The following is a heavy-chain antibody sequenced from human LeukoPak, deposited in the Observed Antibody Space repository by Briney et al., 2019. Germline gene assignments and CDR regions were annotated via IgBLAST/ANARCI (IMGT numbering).Heavy chain of an antibody. Sequence: SETLSLTCAVSGYSISSSNWWGWIRQPPGKGLEWIGYIYYSGSTYYNPSLKSRVTMSVDTSKNQFSLKLSSVTAVGTAVYYCARTSIYCSSTSCYGGYFDYWGQGTLVTVSS. V-gene: IGHV4-28*01. J-gene: IGHJ4*02. CDR1: GYSISSSNW. CDR3: ARTSIYCSSTSCYGGYFDY. D-gene: IGHD2-2*01. CDR2: IYYSGST.